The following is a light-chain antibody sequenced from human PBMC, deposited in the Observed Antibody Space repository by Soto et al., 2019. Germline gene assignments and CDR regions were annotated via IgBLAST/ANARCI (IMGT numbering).Light chain of an antibody. J-gene: IGKJ4*01. CDR1: QSVSSATY. CDR3: QQYGDSPLT. CDR2: DAS. V-gene: IGKV3-20*01. Sequence: EIVLTQSPGTLSLSPGERATLSCRASQSVSSATYLAWYQQKPGQPPRLLIYDASSRAADIPDRFSGSGSGTDFTLTISRLEPEDFAVYFCQQYGDSPLTFGGGTRVETK.